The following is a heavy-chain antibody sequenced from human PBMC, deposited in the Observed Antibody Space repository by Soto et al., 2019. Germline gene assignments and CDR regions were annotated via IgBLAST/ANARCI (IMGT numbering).Heavy chain of an antibody. D-gene: IGHD6-13*01. CDR1: GYDFTAYD. CDR2: MNPINGAT. CDR3: GRGPSPRAPAGGTPYYYAMDV. V-gene: IGHV1-8*02. J-gene: IGHJ6*02. Sequence: ASEKVSCKASGYDFTAYDINWVRQASGQGLEWMGWMNPINGATGSARRFQGRVSMTRNTATATAYLELTSLRSDDSAVYYCGRGPSPRAPAGGTPYYYAMDVWGQGATVTVSS.